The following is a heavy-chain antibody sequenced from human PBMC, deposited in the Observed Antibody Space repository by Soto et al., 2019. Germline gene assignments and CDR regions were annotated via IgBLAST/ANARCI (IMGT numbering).Heavy chain of an antibody. V-gene: IGHV4-38-2*01. D-gene: IGHD2-15*01. CDR1: VEPMTGGYY. CDR2: IYYGGTT. J-gene: IGHJ4*02. Sequence: SETLSLTCDVSVEPMTGGYYWGWIRQSPGKGLEWIGSIYYGGTTYYNPSLRSRLAISIDTSKNQFSLRVSSVTAADTALYYCARGWYYFDFWGQGTLVTVSS. CDR3: ARGWYYFDF.